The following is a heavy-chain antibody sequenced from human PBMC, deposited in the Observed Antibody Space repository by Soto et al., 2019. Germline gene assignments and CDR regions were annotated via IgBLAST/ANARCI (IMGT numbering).Heavy chain of an antibody. J-gene: IGHJ5*02. CDR3: ARATGSPGWFDP. V-gene: IGHV3-30*14. D-gene: IGHD1-1*01. CDR1: GFTFSSHA. Sequence: QVQLVESGGGVVQSGRSLRLSCAASGFTFSSHAMHWVRQAPGKGLEWVAIISYDGSNKHYADSVKGRFTISRDNSKNTLYLQMTSLRADDTAVYYCARATGSPGWFDPWGQGTLVTVSS. CDR2: ISYDGSNK.